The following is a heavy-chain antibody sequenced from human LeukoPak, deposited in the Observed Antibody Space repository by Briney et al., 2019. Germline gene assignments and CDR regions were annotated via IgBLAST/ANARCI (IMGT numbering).Heavy chain of an antibody. CDR3: ATLRPRVTTSYYYYYMDV. Sequence: GGSLRLSCAASGFTFSSYSMNWVRQAPGKGLEWVSSISSSSSYIYYADSVKGRFTISRDNAKNSLYLQMNSLRAEDTAVYYCATLRPRVTTSYYYYYMDVWGKGTTVTVSS. CDR1: GFTFSSYS. CDR2: ISSSSSYI. D-gene: IGHD4-17*01. J-gene: IGHJ6*03. V-gene: IGHV3-21*01.